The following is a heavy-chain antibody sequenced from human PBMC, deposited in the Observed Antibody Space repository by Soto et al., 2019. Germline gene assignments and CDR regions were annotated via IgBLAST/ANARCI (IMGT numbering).Heavy chain of an antibody. CDR1: GYTFTSYY. Sequence: QVQLVQSGAEVKKPGASVKDSCKASGYTFTSYYMHWVRLAPGQGLEWMGIINPSGGSKSYAQKFQGRVTMTRDTSTSTVYMELSSLRSEDAAVYYCARGPQPYYYDSSGYYHFDYWGQGTLVTVSS. V-gene: IGHV1-46*01. J-gene: IGHJ4*02. CDR3: ARGPQPYYYDSSGYYHFDY. D-gene: IGHD3-22*01. CDR2: INPSGGSK.